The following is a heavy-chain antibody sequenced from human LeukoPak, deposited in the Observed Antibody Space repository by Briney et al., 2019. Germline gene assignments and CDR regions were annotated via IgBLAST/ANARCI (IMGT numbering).Heavy chain of an antibody. CDR3: AREGASESYYDYVWGSYRQNDAFDI. J-gene: IGHJ3*02. D-gene: IGHD3-16*02. Sequence: PGGTLRFSCAASGFTFSSYWMSWVRQAPGQELEWVANIKQDGREKSYVDSVKGGFTISRDNAKNSLYLQMNSLRAEDTAVYYCAREGASESYYDYVWGSYRQNDAFDIWGQGTMVTVSS. V-gene: IGHV3-7*01. CDR2: IKQDGREK. CDR1: GFTFSSYW.